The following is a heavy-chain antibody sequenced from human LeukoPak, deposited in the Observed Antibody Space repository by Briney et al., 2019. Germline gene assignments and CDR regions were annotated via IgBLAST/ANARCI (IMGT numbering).Heavy chain of an antibody. CDR3: ARGWFGPDS. J-gene: IGHJ5*01. Sequence: PGGSLRLSCAASGVTFSSHSMHWVRQAPGKGLVWVSGISNDGTSTTYADSVKGRFTISRDNAKNTLYLQMHSLRAEDTAVYSCARGWFGPDSCGQGTLVIVSS. V-gene: IGHV3-74*01. CDR2: ISNDGTST. CDR1: GVTFSSHS. D-gene: IGHD3-10*01.